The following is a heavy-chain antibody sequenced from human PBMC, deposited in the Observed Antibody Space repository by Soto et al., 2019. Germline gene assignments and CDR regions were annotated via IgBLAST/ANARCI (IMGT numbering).Heavy chain of an antibody. CDR2: INHSGST. J-gene: IGHJ6*02. V-gene: IGHV4-34*01. CDR3: ARLNGYCVSTGCHGYYGMDV. D-gene: IGHD2-2*03. CDR1: GGSFSGYY. Sequence: SETLSLTCAVYGGSFSGYYWSWIRQPPGKGLEWIGEINHSGSTNYNPSLRSRVTISVDTSKNQFSLNLSSVTAADTAVYYCARLNGYCVSTGCHGYYGMDVWGQGTTVNGSS.